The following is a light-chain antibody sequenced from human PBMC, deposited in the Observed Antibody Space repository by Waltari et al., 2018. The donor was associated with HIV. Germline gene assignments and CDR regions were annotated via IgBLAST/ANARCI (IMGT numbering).Light chain of an antibody. Sequence: AIQLTQSPSSLSASVGPRVTITCRASPGISSALAWYQQKPGKAPKLLIYDASSLESGVPARFSGSGSGTDFTLTISSLQPEDFATYYCQQCNSYPRTFGQGTKVEIK. CDR2: DAS. V-gene: IGKV1-13*02. CDR3: QQCNSYPRT. J-gene: IGKJ1*01. CDR1: PGISSA.